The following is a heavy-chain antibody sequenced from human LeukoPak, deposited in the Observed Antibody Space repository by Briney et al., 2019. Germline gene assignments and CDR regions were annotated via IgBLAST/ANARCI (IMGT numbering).Heavy chain of an antibody. CDR3: ARVCRDDILTGYYLYYFDY. CDR1: GFTFSSYS. D-gene: IGHD3-9*01. CDR2: ISSSSSYI. V-gene: IGHV3-21*01. J-gene: IGHJ4*02. Sequence: GGSLRLSCAASGFTFSSYSMNWVRQAPGKGLEWVSSISSSSSYIYYADSVKGRFTISRDNAKNSLYLQMNSLRAEDTAVYYCARVCRDDILTGYYLYYFDYWGQGTLVTVSS.